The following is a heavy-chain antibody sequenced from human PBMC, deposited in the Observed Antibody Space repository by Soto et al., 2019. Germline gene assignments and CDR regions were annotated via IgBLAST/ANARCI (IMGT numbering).Heavy chain of an antibody. V-gene: IGHV4-59*01. CDR1: GGSISSYY. J-gene: IGHJ4*02. CDR3: VRANYFDY. CDR2: IYYSGRT. Sequence: ASETLSLTCTVSGGSISSYYWSWIRQPPGKGLEWIGDIYYSGRTNYNPSVKSRVTISVDTSKNLFSLKLTSVTAADTAVYYCVRANYFDYWGQGTLVTVSS.